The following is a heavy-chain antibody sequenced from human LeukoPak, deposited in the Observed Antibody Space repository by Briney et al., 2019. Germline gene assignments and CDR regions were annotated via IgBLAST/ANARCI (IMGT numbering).Heavy chain of an antibody. Sequence: GGSLRLSCAASGFTFSSYAMSWVRQAPGKGLEWVSTISGSGDSTYYADSVKGRFTISRDNSKNTLSLQMNSLRVEDTAVYYCARDLAWGAFDYWGQGTLVTVSS. CDR1: GFTFSSYA. V-gene: IGHV3-23*01. D-gene: IGHD7-27*01. J-gene: IGHJ4*02. CDR3: ARDLAWGAFDY. CDR2: ISGSGDST.